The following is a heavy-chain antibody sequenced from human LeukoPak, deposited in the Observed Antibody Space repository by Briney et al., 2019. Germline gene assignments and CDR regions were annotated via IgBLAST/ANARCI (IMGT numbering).Heavy chain of an antibody. CDR1: GYTFTSYY. CDR2: INPSGGST. D-gene: IGHD3-16*02. Sequence: GASVKVSCKAFGYTFTSYYMHWVRQAPGQGLQWMGIINPSGGSTSYAQKFQGRVTMTRDMSTSTVYMELSSLRSEDTAVYYCASSISLYNWFDPWGQGTLVTVSS. CDR3: ASSISLYNWFDP. J-gene: IGHJ5*02. V-gene: IGHV1-46*01.